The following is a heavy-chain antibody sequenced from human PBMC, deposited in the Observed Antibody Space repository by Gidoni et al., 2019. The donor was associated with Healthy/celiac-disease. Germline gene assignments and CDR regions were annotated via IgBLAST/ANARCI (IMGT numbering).Heavy chain of an antibody. J-gene: IGHJ4*02. CDR3: AKVNDGYIRNYYFDY. Sequence: EVQLLECGGGLVQPGGSLRLSCAASGSTFSCYAMSWARQAPGQGLEWISSISGSGGSTYYADSVKCRFTISRDNSKNTLYLQMNSLRAEDTAVYYCAKVNDGYIRNYYFDYWGQGTLVTVSS. D-gene: IGHD5-12*01. V-gene: IGHV3-23*01. CDR2: ISGSGGST. CDR1: GSTFSCYA.